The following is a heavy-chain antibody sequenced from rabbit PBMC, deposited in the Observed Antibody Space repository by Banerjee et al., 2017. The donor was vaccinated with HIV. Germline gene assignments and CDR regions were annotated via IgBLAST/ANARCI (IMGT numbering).Heavy chain of an antibody. V-gene: IGHV1S45*01. CDR1: GIDFSSYG. Sequence: QEQLVESGGGLVMLGGSLKLSCKASGIDFSSYGISWVRQAPGKGLEWIACINTSSGNTVYASWAKGRFTISKTSSTTVTLQMTSLTAADTATYFCARDLAGVIGWNFGLWGPGTLVTVS. J-gene: IGHJ4*01. CDR2: INTSSGNT. D-gene: IGHD4-1*01. CDR3: ARDLAGVIGWNFGL.